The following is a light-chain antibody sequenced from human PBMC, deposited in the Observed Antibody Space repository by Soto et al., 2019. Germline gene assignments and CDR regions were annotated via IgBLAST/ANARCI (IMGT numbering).Light chain of an antibody. CDR1: QSISSY. CDR2: AAS. Sequence: DIQMTQSPSSLSASVGDTVTIPCRASQSISSYLNWYQQKPGKAPKLLIYAASNLQSGVPSRFSGSGSGTDFTLTISGLQPADFATYYCQQSYSTPYTFGQGTRLEIK. V-gene: IGKV1-39*01. CDR3: QQSYSTPYT. J-gene: IGKJ5*01.